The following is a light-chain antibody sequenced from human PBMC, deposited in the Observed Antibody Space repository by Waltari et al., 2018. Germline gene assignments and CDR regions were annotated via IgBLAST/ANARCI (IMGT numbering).Light chain of an antibody. CDR2: DAD. CDR1: HIGTKA. V-gene: IGLV3-21*02. CDR3: QVWDSHTVV. Sequence: SYVLTQLSSMSVTPGQTARIVCGGRHIGTKAVHWYQRKAAQAPLLVLNDADTRPSGIPDRFAGAKTGDTATLTISGVEAEDEADCFCQVWDSHTVVFGGGTNLTVL. J-gene: IGLJ2*01.